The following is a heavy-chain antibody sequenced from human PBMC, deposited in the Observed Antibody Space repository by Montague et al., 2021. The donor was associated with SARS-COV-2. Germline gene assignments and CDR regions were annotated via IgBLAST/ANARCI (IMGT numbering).Heavy chain of an antibody. CDR2: IYYSGST. V-gene: IGHV4-39*01. J-gene: IGHJ5*02. CDR1: GSSISSSSYY. D-gene: IGHD3-22*01. CDR3: ARQEYYYDSSGYGRMDWFDP. Sequence: SETLSLTCTVSGSSISSSSYYWGWIRQPPGKGLEWIGSIYYSGSTYYNPSLKSRVTISVDTSKNQFSLKLSSVTAADTAVYYCARQEYYYDSSGYGRMDWFDPWGQGTLVTVSS.